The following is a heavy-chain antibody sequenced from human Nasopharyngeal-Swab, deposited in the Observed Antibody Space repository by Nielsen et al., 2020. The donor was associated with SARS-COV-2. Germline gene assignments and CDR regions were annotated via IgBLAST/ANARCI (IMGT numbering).Heavy chain of an antibody. D-gene: IGHD1-20*01. J-gene: IGHJ6*03. CDR3: ARGLISGTPDFFYYYMDV. CDR2: AHYSGST. Sequence: GSLRLSCTVSGAPINIYYWTWIRQSPGKELEWIGYAHYSGSTNYNPSLKSRVTMSVDTSKNQFSLKLSSVTAADTAVYFCARGLISGTPDFFYYYMDVWGKGTAVTVSS. V-gene: IGHV4-59*01. CDR1: GAPINIYY.